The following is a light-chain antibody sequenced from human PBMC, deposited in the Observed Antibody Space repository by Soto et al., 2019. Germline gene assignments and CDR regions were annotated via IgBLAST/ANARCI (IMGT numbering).Light chain of an antibody. J-gene: IGKJ4*01. CDR1: QSVLYSSNNKSY. CDR3: HQYYSPPLT. CDR2: WAS. V-gene: IGKV4-1*01. Sequence: DIVMTQSPDSLAVSLGERATIDCKSSQSVLYSSNNKSYLAWYQQKPGQSPKLLIYWASNRESGVPDRFSGSGSGTDFTLSISSLQDEDVAVYYCHQYYSPPLTFGGGTQVEIK.